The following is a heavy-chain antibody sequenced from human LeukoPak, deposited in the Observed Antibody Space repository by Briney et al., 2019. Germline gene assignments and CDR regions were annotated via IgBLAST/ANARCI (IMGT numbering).Heavy chain of an antibody. CDR2: ISGSGGST. J-gene: IGHJ3*02. Sequence: PGGSLRLSCAASGFTFTSYAMNWVRQAPGKGLEWVSVISGSGGSTYYADSVKGRFTISRDNSKNTLYLQMNSLRAEDTAVYYCASLIITMIVVANDAFDIWGQGTMVTVSS. D-gene: IGHD3-22*01. CDR3: ASLIITMIVVANDAFDI. V-gene: IGHV3-23*01. CDR1: GFTFTSYA.